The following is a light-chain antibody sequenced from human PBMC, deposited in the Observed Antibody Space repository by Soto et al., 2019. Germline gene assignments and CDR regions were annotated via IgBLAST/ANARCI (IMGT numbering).Light chain of an antibody. V-gene: IGKV2-28*01. CDR1: QSLLHSHGYKY. CDR3: MQALETPRT. J-gene: IGKJ1*01. Sequence: DIVMTQSPLSLPVTPGEPASISCRSSQSLLHSHGYKYLDWYLQKPGQSPQLLIYLGSNRASGVTGRCSGSGSGTDFTLKISRVEAEDVGVYYCMQALETPRTFGQGTKVEIK. CDR2: LGS.